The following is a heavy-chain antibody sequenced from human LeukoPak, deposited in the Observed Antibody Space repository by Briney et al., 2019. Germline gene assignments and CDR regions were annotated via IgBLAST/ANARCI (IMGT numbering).Heavy chain of an antibody. V-gene: IGHV3-74*01. CDR1: GFTFSSYW. CDR2: INRDGTST. CDR3: ARPSGSLNLDY. J-gene: IGHJ4*02. D-gene: IGHD1-26*01. Sequence: GGSLRLPCAASGFTFSSYWMHWVRQAPGKGLVWVSHINRDGTSTSYADSVKGRFTISRDNAKNTLYLQMNTLRAEDAAVYYCARPSGSLNLDYWGQGTLVTVSS.